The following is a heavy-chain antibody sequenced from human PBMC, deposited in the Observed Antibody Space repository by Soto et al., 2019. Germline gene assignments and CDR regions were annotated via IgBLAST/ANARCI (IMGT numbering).Heavy chain of an antibody. CDR1: GFTVSNNY. CDR2: XYSGXXT. CDR3: ARDGTYNWV. V-gene: IGHV3-66*01. J-gene: IGHJ4*02. D-gene: IGHD1-1*01. Sequence: EVQLVESGGGLVQPGGSLRLSCAASGFTVSNNYMRWVRQAPGKGLEWVSLXYSGXXTYYADXVKGXFTIXXDXSKXTXXXXXXXXXXXXXAXXYCARDGTYNWVGGQGILVTVSS.